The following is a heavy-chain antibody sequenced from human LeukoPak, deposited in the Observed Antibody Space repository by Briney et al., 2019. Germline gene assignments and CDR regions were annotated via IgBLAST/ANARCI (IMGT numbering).Heavy chain of an antibody. CDR1: GGSFSGYY. CDR3: ARGRGGYYYDSR. D-gene: IGHD3-22*01. V-gene: IGHV4-34*01. CDR2: INHSGST. J-gene: IGHJ4*02. Sequence: SETLSLTCAVYGGSFSGYYWSWIRQPPGKGLEWIGEINHSGSTNYNPSLKSRVTISVDTSRNQFSLELCSVTAADTAVYYCARGRGGYYYDSRWGQGTLVTVSA.